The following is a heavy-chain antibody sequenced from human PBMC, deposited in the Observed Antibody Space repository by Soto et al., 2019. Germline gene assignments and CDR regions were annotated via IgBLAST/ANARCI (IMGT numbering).Heavy chain of an antibody. V-gene: IGHV4-31*03. CDR3: ARARLRAVYAFDI. CDR2: IYYSGST. Sequence: KPSETLSLTCTVSGGSVSSGAYNWTWIRQRPGKGLEWIGYIYYSGSTYYSPSLKSRLSISLDTSKNQFSLRLSSVTAADTAMYYCARARLRAVYAFDIWGQGTMVTVSS. D-gene: IGHD5-12*01. J-gene: IGHJ3*02. CDR1: GGSVSSGAYN.